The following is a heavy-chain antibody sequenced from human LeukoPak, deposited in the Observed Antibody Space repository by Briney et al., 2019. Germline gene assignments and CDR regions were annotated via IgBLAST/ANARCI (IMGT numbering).Heavy chain of an antibody. V-gene: IGHV3-21*01. CDR3: ARGTDDYIWGSYRYDDFDY. CDR2: ISSSSSYI. J-gene: IGHJ4*02. Sequence: GGSLRLSCAASGFTFSSYSMNWVRQAPGKGLEWVSSISSSSSYIYYADSVKGRFTISRDNAKHSLYLQMNSLRAEDTAVYYCARGTDDYIWGSYRYDDFDYWGQGTLVTVSS. D-gene: IGHD3-16*02. CDR1: GFTFSSYS.